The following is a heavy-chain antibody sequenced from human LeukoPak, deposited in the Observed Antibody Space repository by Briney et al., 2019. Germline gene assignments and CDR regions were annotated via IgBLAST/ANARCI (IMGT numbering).Heavy chain of an antibody. CDR1: GFTFSSSS. J-gene: IGHJ3*02. Sequence: PGGSLRLSCAPSGFTFSSSSMNWVRQAPGKGLEWVSYISSSTNTIYYADSVKGRFTISRDNAKNSLFLQMNSLRDEDTAVYYCARGGYVANDDAFAIGPQRTMVTVSS. V-gene: IGHV3-48*02. CDR2: ISSSTNTI. CDR3: ARGGYVANDDAFAI. D-gene: IGHD4-23*01.